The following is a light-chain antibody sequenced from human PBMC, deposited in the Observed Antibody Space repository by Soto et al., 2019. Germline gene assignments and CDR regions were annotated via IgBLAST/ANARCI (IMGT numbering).Light chain of an antibody. CDR1: SSDVGGYNY. V-gene: IGLV2-14*01. Sequence: QSALTQPASVSGSPGQSITISCTGTSSDVGGYNYVSWYQQHPGKAPKLMIYEVSNRPAGVSNRFSGSKSANTVSLTISGLQAEDEADYYCSSYTSSSIDYVFGTGTKVTVL. J-gene: IGLJ1*01. CDR3: SSYTSSSIDYV. CDR2: EVS.